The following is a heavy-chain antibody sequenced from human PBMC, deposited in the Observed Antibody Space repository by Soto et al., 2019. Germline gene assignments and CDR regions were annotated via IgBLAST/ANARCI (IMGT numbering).Heavy chain of an antibody. CDR2: IYYSGST. CDR1: GGSISSYY. J-gene: IGHJ6*03. V-gene: IGHV4-59*12. Sequence: PSETLSLTCTASGGSISSYYWTWIRQPPGKGLEWIGYIYYSGSTNYNPSLKSRVTISVDTSKYQYSLKLSSVTSADTAVYYCARCPGGVLEWDWYYYYMDFWGKGTTVTVSS. D-gene: IGHD3-16*01. CDR3: ARCPGGVLEWDWYYYYMDF.